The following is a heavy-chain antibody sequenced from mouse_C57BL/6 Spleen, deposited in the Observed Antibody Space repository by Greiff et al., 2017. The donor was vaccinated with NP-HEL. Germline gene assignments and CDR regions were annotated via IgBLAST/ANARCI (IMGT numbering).Heavy chain of an antibody. Sequence: EVHLVESGGGLVKPGGSLKLSCAASGFTFSSYAMSWVRQTPEKRLEWVATISDGGSYTYYPDNVKGRFTISRDNAKNNLYLQMSHLKSEDTAMYYCASPLTGTWAYWGQGTLVTVSA. CDR3: ASPLTGTWAY. D-gene: IGHD4-1*01. CDR1: GFTFSSYA. J-gene: IGHJ3*01. CDR2: ISDGGSYT. V-gene: IGHV5-4*01.